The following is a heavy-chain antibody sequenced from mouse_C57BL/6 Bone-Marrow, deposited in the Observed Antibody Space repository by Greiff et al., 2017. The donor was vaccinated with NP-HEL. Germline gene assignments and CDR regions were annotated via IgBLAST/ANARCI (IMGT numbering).Heavy chain of an antibody. CDR2: IYPRSGNT. CDR1: GYTFTSYG. V-gene: IGHV1-81*01. J-gene: IGHJ2*01. D-gene: IGHD2-2*01. Sequence: QVQLQQSGAELARPGASVKLSCKASGYTFTSYGISWVKQRTGQGLEWIGEIYPRSGNTYYNEKFKGKATLTADKSSSTAYMELRSLTSEDSAVYYCAIIYYGYVYFDYWGQGTTLTVSS. CDR3: AIIYYGYVYFDY.